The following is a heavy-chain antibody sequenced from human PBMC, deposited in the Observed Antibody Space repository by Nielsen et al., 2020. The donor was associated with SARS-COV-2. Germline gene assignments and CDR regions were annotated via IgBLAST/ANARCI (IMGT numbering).Heavy chain of an antibody. CDR3: ARDRCGGDCYPDY. J-gene: IGHJ4*02. V-gene: IGHV3-33*08. CDR1: GFTFSSYS. Sequence: GGSLRLSCAASGFTFSSYSMNWVRQAPGKGLEWVAVIWYDGSNKYYADSVKGRFTISRDNSKNTLYLQMNSLRAEDTAVYYCARDRCGGDCYPDYWGQGTLVTVSS. D-gene: IGHD2-21*02. CDR2: IWYDGSNK.